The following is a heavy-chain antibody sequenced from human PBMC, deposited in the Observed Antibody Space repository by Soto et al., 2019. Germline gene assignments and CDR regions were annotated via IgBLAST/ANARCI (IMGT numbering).Heavy chain of an antibody. V-gene: IGHV3-30-3*01. CDR2: ISYDGSNK. D-gene: IGHD3-10*02. CDR1: GFTFSSYA. CDR3: ARVYVPAPAPLYYYYGMDV. Sequence: QVQLVESGGGVVQPGRSLRLSCAASGFTFSSYAMHWVRQAPGKGLEWVAVISYDGSNKYYADSVKGRFTISRDNSKNTLYLQMNSLRAEDTAVYYCARVYVPAPAPLYYYYGMDVWGQGTTVTVSS. J-gene: IGHJ6*02.